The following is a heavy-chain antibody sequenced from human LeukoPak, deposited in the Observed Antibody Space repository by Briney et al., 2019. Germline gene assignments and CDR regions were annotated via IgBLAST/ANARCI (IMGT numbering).Heavy chain of an antibody. CDR2: IIPIFGTA. J-gene: IGHJ3*02. Sequence: ASVKVSCKASGGTFSSYAISWVRQAPGQGLEWMGGIIPIFGTANYAQKFQGRVTITADKSTSTAYMELSSLRSEDTAVYYCARDLNGGNSGNAFDIWGQGTMVTVSS. CDR1: GGTFSSYA. CDR3: ARDLNGGNSGNAFDI. V-gene: IGHV1-69*06. D-gene: IGHD4-23*01.